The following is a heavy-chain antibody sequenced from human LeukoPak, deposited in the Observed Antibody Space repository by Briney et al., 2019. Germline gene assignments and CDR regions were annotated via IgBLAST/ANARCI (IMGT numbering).Heavy chain of an antibody. CDR3: ARRGFGGVVLDAFDI. CDR2: ISAYNGNT. CDR1: GYTFTSYG. Sequence: ASVKVSCKASGYTFTSYGISWVRQAPGQGLEWMGWISAYNGNTNYAQKLQGRVTMTTETSTSTAYMELRSLRSDDTAVYYCARRGFGGVVLDAFDIWGQGTMVTVSS. J-gene: IGHJ3*02. V-gene: IGHV1-18*01. D-gene: IGHD3-16*01.